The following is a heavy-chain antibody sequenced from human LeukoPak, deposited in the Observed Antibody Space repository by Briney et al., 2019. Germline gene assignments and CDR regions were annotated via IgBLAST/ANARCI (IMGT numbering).Heavy chain of an antibody. CDR3: ARDRIVASYYYCGMDV. V-gene: IGHV6-1*01. Sequence: SQTLSLTCAISGDSVSSNSAAWNWIRQSPSRVLEWLGRTYYRSKWYNDYAVSVKNRITINPDTSKNQFSLQLNSVTPEDTAVYYCARDRIVASYYYCGMDVWGQGTTVTVSS. CDR2: TYYRSKWYN. D-gene: IGHD5-12*01. J-gene: IGHJ6*02. CDR1: GDSVSSNSAA.